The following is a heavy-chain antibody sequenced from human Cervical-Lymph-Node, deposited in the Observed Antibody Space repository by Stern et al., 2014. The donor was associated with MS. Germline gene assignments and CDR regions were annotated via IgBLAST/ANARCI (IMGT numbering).Heavy chain of an antibody. CDR1: GYAFATYW. J-gene: IGHJ4*02. D-gene: IGHD2-2*01. V-gene: IGHV5-51*03. CDR2: IYPGDSDS. CDR3: ARLDTRSFAY. Sequence: VQLGQSGAEVKKPGESLKISCQGSGYAFATYWIGWVRQKPGKGLEWMASIYPGDSDSTYRPSFQGQVTISADKSINAAYLQWSSLTASDTAIYYCARLDTRSFAYWGQGTLVTVSS.